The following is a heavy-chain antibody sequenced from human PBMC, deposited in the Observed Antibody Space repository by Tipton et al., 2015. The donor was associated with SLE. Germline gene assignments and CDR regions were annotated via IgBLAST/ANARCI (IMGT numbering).Heavy chain of an antibody. Sequence: TLSLTCTVSGGSISTHFWSWIRQPPGKGLEWIGTVHYSGDTYYNPSLKSRVTISVDTSKDQFSLRLRSVTAADTAVYYCATARIFGVPTWGRGTLVIVSS. CDR3: ATARIFGVPT. CDR1: GGSISTHF. CDR2: VHYSGDT. D-gene: IGHD3-3*01. J-gene: IGHJ4*02. V-gene: IGHV4-59*11.